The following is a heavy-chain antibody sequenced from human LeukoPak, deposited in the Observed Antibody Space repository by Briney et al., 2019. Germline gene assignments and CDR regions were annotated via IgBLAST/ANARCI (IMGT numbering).Heavy chain of an antibody. D-gene: IGHD3-22*01. CDR2: ISSSSSYI. CDR1: GFAFSRFT. J-gene: IGHJ4*02. V-gene: IGHV3-21*01. Sequence: GGSLRLSCAASGFAFSRFTMNWVRQAPGKGLEWLSSISSSSSYIYYADSVKGRFTISRDNAENSLYLQMNSLRAEDTAVYYCTSDYYYDNSGHYGGYWGQGTLVTVSS. CDR3: TSDYYYDNSGHYGGY.